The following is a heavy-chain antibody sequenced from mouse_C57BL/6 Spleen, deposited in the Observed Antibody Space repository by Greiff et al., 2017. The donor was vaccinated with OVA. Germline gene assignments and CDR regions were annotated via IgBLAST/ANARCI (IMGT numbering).Heavy chain of an antibody. CDR1: GYTFTSYD. CDR2: IYPRDGST. V-gene: IGHV1-85*01. CDR3: AGRMTTVVATWFAY. Sequence: QVQLQQSGPELVKPGASVKLSCKASGYTFTSYDINWVKQRPGQGLEWMGWIYPRDGSTKYNEKFKGKATLTVDTSSSTAYMELHSLTSEDAAVYFCAGRMTTVVATWFAYWGQGTLVTVSA. J-gene: IGHJ3*01. D-gene: IGHD1-1*01.